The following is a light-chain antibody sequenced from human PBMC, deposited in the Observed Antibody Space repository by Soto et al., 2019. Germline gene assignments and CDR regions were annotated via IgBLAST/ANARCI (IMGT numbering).Light chain of an antibody. Sequence: EIVLTQSPATLSVSPGERVTLSCRASQSVDINLAWYQQKPGQAPRLLIYGASTRATDIPGRFSGRGAGAEFTLTISRLQSEDFAVYYYQQDRSWPRTFGQGTKVEIK. CDR2: GAS. CDR1: QSVDIN. J-gene: IGKJ1*01. V-gene: IGKV3-15*01. CDR3: QQDRSWPRT.